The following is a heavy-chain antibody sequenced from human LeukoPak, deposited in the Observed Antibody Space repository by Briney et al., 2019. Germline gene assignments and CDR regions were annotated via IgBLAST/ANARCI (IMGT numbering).Heavy chain of an antibody. Sequence: SESLSLTCTVSGGSISSSSYYWGWIRQPPGKGLEWIGSIYYSGSTYYNPSLKSRVTISVDTSKNQFSLKLSSVTAADTAVYYCARQSQKLPHFDYWGQGTLVTVSS. CDR2: IYYSGST. D-gene: IGHD4-11*01. V-gene: IGHV4-39*01. CDR1: GGSISSSSYY. J-gene: IGHJ4*02. CDR3: ARQSQKLPHFDY.